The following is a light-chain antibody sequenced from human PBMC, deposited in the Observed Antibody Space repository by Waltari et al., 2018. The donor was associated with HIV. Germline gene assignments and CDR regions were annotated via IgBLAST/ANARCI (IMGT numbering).Light chain of an antibody. CDR2: EVS. V-gene: IGLV2-23*02. CDR1: TSDVGSYNL. J-gene: IGLJ3*02. CDR3: CSYAGSSTWV. Sequence: SALTQPASVSGSPGQSITIPCTGPTSDVGSYNLVSWYQQHPGKAPKLMIYEVSKRPSGVSNRFSGSKSGNTASLTISGLQAEDEADYYCCSYAGSSTWVFGGGTKLTVL.